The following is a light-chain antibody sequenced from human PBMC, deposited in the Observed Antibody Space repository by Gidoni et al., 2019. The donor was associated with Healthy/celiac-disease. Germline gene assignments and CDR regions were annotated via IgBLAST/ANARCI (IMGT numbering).Light chain of an antibody. CDR1: SSNIGAGYD. CDR3: QSYDSSLVV. V-gene: IGLV1-40*01. J-gene: IGLJ2*01. CDR2: GNS. Sequence: QSVLPQPPSVSGAPGQRVPISCTWSSSNIGAGYDVPWYQQLPGTAPKLLIYGNSNRPSGVPDRFSGSKSGTSASLAITGLQAEDEADYYCQSYDSSLVVFGGGTKLTVL.